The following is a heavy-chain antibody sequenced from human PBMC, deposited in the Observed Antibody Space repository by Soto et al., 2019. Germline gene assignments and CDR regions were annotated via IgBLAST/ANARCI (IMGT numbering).Heavy chain of an antibody. Sequence: ASVKVSCKASGYTFTDHFIHWVRQAPGQGLEWMGWINPNNGGTDYAQNFRGRVTMTRDTSVSTAYMDLNSLKFDDTAVFYCARDLGVGGAGVYYFDSWGQGNPVTVSS. CDR3: ARDLGVGGAGVYYFDS. CDR2: INPNNGGT. D-gene: IGHD3-3*01. J-gene: IGHJ4*02. V-gene: IGHV1-2*02. CDR1: GYTFTDHF.